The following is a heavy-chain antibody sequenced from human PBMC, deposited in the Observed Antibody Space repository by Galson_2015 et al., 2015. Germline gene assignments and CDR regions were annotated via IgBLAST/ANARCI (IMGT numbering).Heavy chain of an antibody. V-gene: IGHV1-8*01. J-gene: IGHJ5*02. CDR3: ARAITYCSGGSCYDWFDP. CDR2: MNPNSGNT. CDR1: GYTFTSYD. D-gene: IGHD2-15*01. Sequence: SVKVSCKASGYTFTSYDINWVRQATGQGLEWMGWMNPNSGNTGYAQKFQGRVTMTRNTSISTAYTELSSLRSEDTAVYYCARAITYCSGGSCYDWFDPWGQGTLVTVSS.